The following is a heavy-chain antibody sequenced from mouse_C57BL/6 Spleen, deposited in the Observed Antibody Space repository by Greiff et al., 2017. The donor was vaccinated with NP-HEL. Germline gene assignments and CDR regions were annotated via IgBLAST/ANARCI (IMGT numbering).Heavy chain of an antibody. V-gene: IGHV14-2*01. CDR3: ARYYYGSSSWFAY. D-gene: IGHD1-1*01. CDR2: IDPEDGET. J-gene: IGHJ3*01. CDR1: GFNIKDYY. Sequence: VHVKQSGAELVKPGASVKLSCTASGFNIKDYYMHWVKQRTEQGLEWIGRIDPEDGETKYAPKFQGKATITADTSSNTAYLQLSSLTSEDTAVYYCARYYYGSSSWFAYWGQGTLVTVSA.